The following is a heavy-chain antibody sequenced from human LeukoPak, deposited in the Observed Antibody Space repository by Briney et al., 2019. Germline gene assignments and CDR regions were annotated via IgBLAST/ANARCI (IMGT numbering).Heavy chain of an antibody. Sequence: PGGSLRLSCAASGFTFSSYAMSWVRQAPGKGLEWVSAISGSGGSTYYADSVKGRFTISRDNSENTLYLQMNSLRAEDTAVYYCAKRDSSGWYYFDYWGQGTLVTVSS. CDR2: ISGSGGST. V-gene: IGHV3-23*01. D-gene: IGHD6-19*01. J-gene: IGHJ4*02. CDR1: GFTFSSYA. CDR3: AKRDSSGWYYFDY.